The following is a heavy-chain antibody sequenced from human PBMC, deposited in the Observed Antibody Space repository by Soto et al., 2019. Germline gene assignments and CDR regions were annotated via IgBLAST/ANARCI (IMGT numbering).Heavy chain of an antibody. CDR1: GGSISSYH. D-gene: IGHD6-13*01. CDR2: IYTSGST. CDR3: ARDPSGYSSSWYGGYYYYGMDV. V-gene: IGHV4-4*08. J-gene: IGHJ6*02. Sequence: SGTLSLTGTVSGGSISSYHWSWIRQRPGKGLEGIGYIYTSGSTNYNPSLKSRVTMSVDTPKNQFSLKLSSVTAADTAVYYCARDPSGYSSSWYGGYYYYGMDVWGQGTTVTVSS.